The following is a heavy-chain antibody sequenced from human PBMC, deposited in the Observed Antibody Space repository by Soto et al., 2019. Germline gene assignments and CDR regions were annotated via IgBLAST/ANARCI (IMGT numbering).Heavy chain of an antibody. CDR1: GDFLSTVY. CDR2: IDYSGST. D-gene: IGHD5-12*01. J-gene: IGHJ4*02. CDR3: TGGGGWLTDY. V-gene: IGHV4-59*01. Sequence: QVQLQESGPGLVKLSETLSLTCTVPGDFLSTVYWGCFRQPPGKGLEGIGYIDYSGSTDYNPSLKSRVTMSLDTSKNHFSLKLSSVTAADTALYYCTGGGGWLTDYWGQGTLVTVSS.